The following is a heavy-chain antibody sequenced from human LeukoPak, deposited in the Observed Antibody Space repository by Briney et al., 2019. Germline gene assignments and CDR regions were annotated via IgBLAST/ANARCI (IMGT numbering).Heavy chain of an antibody. CDR2: INPNSGGT. Sequence: ASVKVSCKASGYTFTGYYMHWVRQAPGQGLEWMGWINPNSGGTNYAQKFQGRVTMTRDTSISTAYMELSRLRSDDPAVYYCARGDIVVVPAGSSRFDPWGQGTLVTVSS. J-gene: IGHJ5*02. CDR1: GYTFTGYY. CDR3: ARGDIVVVPAGSSRFDP. D-gene: IGHD2-2*01. V-gene: IGHV1-2*02.